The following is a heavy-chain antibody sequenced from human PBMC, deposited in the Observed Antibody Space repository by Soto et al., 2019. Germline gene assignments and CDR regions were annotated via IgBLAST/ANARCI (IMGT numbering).Heavy chain of an antibody. CDR2: ISYDGSNK. CDR3: AKERRLSYCSSTSCYDYYYYGMDV. CDR1: GFTLSSYG. Sequence: QVQLVESGGGVVQPGRSLRLSCAASGFTLSSYGMHWVRQAPGKGLEWVAVISYDGSNKYYADSVKGRFTISRDNSKNTLYLQMNSLRAEDTAVYYCAKERRLSYCSSTSCYDYYYYGMDVWGQGTTVTVSS. D-gene: IGHD2-2*01. J-gene: IGHJ6*02. V-gene: IGHV3-30*18.